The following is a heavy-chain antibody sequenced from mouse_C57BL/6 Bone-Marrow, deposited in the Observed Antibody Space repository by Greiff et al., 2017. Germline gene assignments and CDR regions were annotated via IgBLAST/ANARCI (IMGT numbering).Heavy chain of an antibody. J-gene: IGHJ3*01. D-gene: IGHD1-1*02. Sequence: VKLVESGPGLVQPSQSLSITCTVSGFSLTSYGVHWVRQSPGKGLEWLGVIWRGGSTDYNAAFMSRLSITKDNSKSQVFVKMNSLQADATAICYCANNGGGGWFAYWGQGTLVTVSA. CDR1: GFSLTSYG. V-gene: IGHV2-5*01. CDR2: IWRGGST. CDR3: ANNGGGGWFAY.